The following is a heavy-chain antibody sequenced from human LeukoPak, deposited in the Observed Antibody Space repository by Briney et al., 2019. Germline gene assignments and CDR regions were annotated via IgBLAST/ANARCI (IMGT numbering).Heavy chain of an antibody. Sequence: GTAAKVSCKGPGFNFTSFAIQWVRQARGQGLEWSGWIVFGSGNTNCAQKFQERVTITRDMSTSTAYMELSSLRSEDTAVYYCAAGWVCSGGSCYYYFDYWGQGTLVTVSS. CDR3: AAGWVCSGGSCYYYFDY. D-gene: IGHD2-15*01. J-gene: IGHJ4*02. CDR1: GFNFTSFA. CDR2: IVFGSGNT. V-gene: IGHV1-58*02.